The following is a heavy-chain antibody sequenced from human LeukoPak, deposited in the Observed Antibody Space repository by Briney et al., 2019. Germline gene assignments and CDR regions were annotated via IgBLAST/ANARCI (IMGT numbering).Heavy chain of an antibody. CDR2: IRYDGSNK. D-gene: IGHD3-10*01. Sequence: PGGSLRLSCAASGFTFSSYGMHWVRQAPGKGLEWVAFIRYDGSNKYYADSVKGRFTISRDNSKNTLYLQMNSLRAEDTAVYYCAKPNFGEWASPNGFDPWGQGTLVTVSS. J-gene: IGHJ5*02. CDR1: GFTFSSYG. CDR3: AKPNFGEWASPNGFDP. V-gene: IGHV3-30*02.